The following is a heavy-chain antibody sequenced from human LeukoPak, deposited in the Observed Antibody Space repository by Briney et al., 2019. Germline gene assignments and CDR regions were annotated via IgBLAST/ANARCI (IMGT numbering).Heavy chain of an antibody. V-gene: IGHV1-46*01. CDR2: IKPSGGDT. J-gene: IGHJ3*02. CDR1: GYSLTDYN. Sequence: GASVKVSCKTSGYSLTDYNLHWVRQAPGQRLEWMGIIKPSGGDTNYAQKFQGRVFMTRDTSTSTVYMELSSLKSEDTAVYYCARVRDGYNDAYDIWGQGTMVTVSS. D-gene: IGHD5-24*01. CDR3: ARVRDGYNDAYDI.